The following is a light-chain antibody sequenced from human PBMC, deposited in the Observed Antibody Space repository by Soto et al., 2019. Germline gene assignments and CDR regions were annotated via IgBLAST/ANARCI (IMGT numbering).Light chain of an antibody. V-gene: IGKV3-11*01. J-gene: IGKJ1*01. Sequence: EIVLTQSPATLSLSPGERATLSCRASQSVSSYLAWYQQKPGQAPKLLIYDTVSRAAGVPGRFSGSGSGTEFTLTISSLQSEDYGVYFCQQYVNWPKTFGHGTKVDI. CDR2: DTV. CDR3: QQYVNWPKT. CDR1: QSVSSY.